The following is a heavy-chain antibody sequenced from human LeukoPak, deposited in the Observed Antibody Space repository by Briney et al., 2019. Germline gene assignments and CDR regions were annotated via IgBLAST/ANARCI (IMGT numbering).Heavy chain of an antibody. CDR3: AKGSSGNYDL. V-gene: IGHV3-48*02. J-gene: IGHJ4*02. D-gene: IGHD1-26*01. Sequence: PGGSLRLSCAASGFTFTKYSMNWVRQAPGKGLEWVSYISSSSDTIYYADSVKGRFTISRDNAKNSLYLQMNSLRDEDTAVYYCAKGSSGNYDLWGQGTLVTVSS. CDR1: GFTFTKYS. CDR2: ISSSSDTI.